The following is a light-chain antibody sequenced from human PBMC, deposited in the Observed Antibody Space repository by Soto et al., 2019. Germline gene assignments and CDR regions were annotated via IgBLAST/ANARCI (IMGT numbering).Light chain of an antibody. V-gene: IGKV1-6*01. CDR2: AAS. J-gene: IGKJ1*01. Sequence: AIQMTQSPSSLSASVGDRVTITCRASQGIRNDLAWYQQKPGKAPKLLIYAASSLQGGVPSRFSGSGSGTKFTLTINGLQPDEGATYSCQQYENCDTPTFGQGNKV. CDR1: QGIRND. CDR3: QQYENCDTPT.